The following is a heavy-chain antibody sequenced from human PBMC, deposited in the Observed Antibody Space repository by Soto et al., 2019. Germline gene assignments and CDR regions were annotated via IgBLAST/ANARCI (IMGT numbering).Heavy chain of an antibody. V-gene: IGHV4-34*01. CDR2: INHSGST. Sequence: SETLSLTCAVYGGSFSGYYWTWIRQPPGTGLEWIGEINHSGSTNYNPSLKSRVTISVDTSKNQFSLKLTSVTAADTAVYYCTSYSDSSGVWGQGTMVTVSS. CDR1: GGSFSGYY. CDR3: TSYSDSSGV. J-gene: IGHJ3*01. D-gene: IGHD3-22*01.